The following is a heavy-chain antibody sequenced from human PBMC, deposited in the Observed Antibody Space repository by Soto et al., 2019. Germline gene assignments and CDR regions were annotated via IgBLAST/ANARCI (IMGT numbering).Heavy chain of an antibody. Sequence: SETLSLTCTVSGGSISSGDYYWCWIRQPPGKGLEWIGYIYYSGSTNYNPSLKSRVTISVDTSKNQFSLKLSSVTAADTAVYYCAREFRYYDILTGYGTSNWFDPWGQGTLVTVSS. CDR1: GGSISSGDYY. D-gene: IGHD3-9*01. CDR3: AREFRYYDILTGYGTSNWFDP. J-gene: IGHJ5*02. CDR2: IYYSGST. V-gene: IGHV4-61*08.